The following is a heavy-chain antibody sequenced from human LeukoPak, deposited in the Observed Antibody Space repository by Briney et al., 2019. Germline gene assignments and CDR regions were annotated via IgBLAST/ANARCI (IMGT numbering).Heavy chain of an antibody. D-gene: IGHD2/OR15-2a*01. Sequence: GASVKVSCKASGYTFTGYYMHWVRQAPGQGLEWMGGIIPIFGTANYAQKFQGRVTITADKSTSTAYMELSSLRSEDTAVYYCARGSRVLLPHSHFDYRGQGTL. V-gene: IGHV1-69*06. CDR2: IIPIFGTA. CDR3: ARGSRVLLPHSHFDY. CDR1: GYTFTGYY. J-gene: IGHJ4*02.